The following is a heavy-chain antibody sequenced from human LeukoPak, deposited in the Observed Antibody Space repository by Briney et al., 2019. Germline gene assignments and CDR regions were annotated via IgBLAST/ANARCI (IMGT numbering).Heavy chain of an antibody. CDR3: ARSGNSGSYYEPFDY. CDR2: IIPIFGTA. J-gene: IGHJ4*02. Sequence: ASVKVSCKASGGTFSSYAISWVRQAPGQGLEWMGGIIPIFGTANYAQKLQGRVTITADESTSTAYMELSSLRSEDTAVYYCARSGNSGSYYEPFDYWGQGTLVTVSS. V-gene: IGHV1-69*13. D-gene: IGHD1-26*01. CDR1: GGTFSSYA.